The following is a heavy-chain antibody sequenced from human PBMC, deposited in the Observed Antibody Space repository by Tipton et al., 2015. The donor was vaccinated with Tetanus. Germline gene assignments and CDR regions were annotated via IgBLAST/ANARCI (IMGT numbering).Heavy chain of an antibody. V-gene: IGHV1-69*06. CDR1: GGSFSTYI. Sequence: QLVQSGAEVKKPGSSVKISCETSGGSFSTYITSWVRQAPGQGLEWMGSIIPIFGTITYALKFQGRVTITADKSTSTAHMSLSSLRSEDTAVYYCASLVSEVRGVFFDLWGQGTLVSVSS. CDR2: IIPIFGTI. J-gene: IGHJ4*02. CDR3: ASLVSEVRGVFFDL. D-gene: IGHD3-10*01.